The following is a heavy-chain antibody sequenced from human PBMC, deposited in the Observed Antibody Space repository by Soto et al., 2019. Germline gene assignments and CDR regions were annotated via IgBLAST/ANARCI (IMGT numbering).Heavy chain of an antibody. Sequence: QTLSLTCAISGDSVSSNSAAWNWIRQSPSRGLEWLGRTYYRSKWYNDYAVSVKSRITINPDTSKNQFSLQLNSVTPEDTAVYYCAGLYCANGVCYKAHWGQGTLVTVSS. CDR3: AGLYCANGVCYKAH. V-gene: IGHV6-1*01. J-gene: IGHJ4*02. D-gene: IGHD2-8*01. CDR1: GDSVSSNSAA. CDR2: TYYRSKWYN.